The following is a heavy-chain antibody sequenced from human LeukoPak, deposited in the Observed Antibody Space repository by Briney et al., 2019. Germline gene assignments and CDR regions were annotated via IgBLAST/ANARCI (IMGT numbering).Heavy chain of an antibody. CDR3: ARWYSGSYELDY. Sequence: GGSLRLSCAASGFTFSSYSMNWVRQAPGKGREWVSSISSSSSYIYYADSVKGRFTISRDNAKNSLYLQMNSLRAEDTAVYYCARWYSGSYELDYWGQGTLVTVSS. D-gene: IGHD1-26*01. J-gene: IGHJ4*02. CDR1: GFTFSSYS. CDR2: ISSSSSYI. V-gene: IGHV3-21*01.